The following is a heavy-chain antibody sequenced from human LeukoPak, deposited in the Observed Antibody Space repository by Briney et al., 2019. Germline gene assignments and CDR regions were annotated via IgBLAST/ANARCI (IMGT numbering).Heavy chain of an antibody. J-gene: IGHJ4*02. CDR2: IYHSGST. CDR3: AREPSRVTAIRGN. V-gene: IGHV4-30-2*01. D-gene: IGHD2-21*02. CDR1: GGSISSGGYY. Sequence: PSETLSLTCTVSGGSISSGGYYWSWIRQPPGKGLEWIGYIYHSGSTYYNPSLKSRVTISVDTSKNQFSLKLSSVTAADTAVYYCAREPSRVTAIRGNWGQGTLVTVSS.